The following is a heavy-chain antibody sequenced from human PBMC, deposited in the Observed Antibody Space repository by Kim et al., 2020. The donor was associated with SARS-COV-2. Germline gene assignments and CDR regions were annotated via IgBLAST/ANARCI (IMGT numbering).Heavy chain of an antibody. CDR3: ARGLRNYYGSGSYYRAFDI. J-gene: IGHJ3*02. CDR1: GGSFSGYY. D-gene: IGHD3-10*01. CDR2: INHSGST. Sequence: SETLSLTCAVYGGSFSGYYWSWIRQPPGKGLEWIGEINHSGSTNYNPSLKSRVTISVDTSKNQFSLKLSSVTAADTAVYYCARGLRNYYGSGSYYRAFDIWGQGTMVTVSS. V-gene: IGHV4-34*01.